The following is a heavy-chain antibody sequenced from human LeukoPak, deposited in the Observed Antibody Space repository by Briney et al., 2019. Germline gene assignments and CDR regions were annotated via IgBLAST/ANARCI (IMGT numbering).Heavy chain of an antibody. CDR2: IYYSGST. J-gene: IGHJ4*02. V-gene: IGHV4-59*01. CDR3: ASGVVAPFDY. D-gene: IGHD3-22*01. CDR1: GGSISSYY. Sequence: SETLSLTCIVSGGSISSYYGSWIRQPPGKGLEWIGYIYYSGSTNYNPSLKSRVTISVDTSKNQFSLKLSSVTAADTAVYYCASGVVAPFDYWGQGTLVTVSS.